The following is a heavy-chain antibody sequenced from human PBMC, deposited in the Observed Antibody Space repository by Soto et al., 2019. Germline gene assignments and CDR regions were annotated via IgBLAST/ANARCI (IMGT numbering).Heavy chain of an antibody. Sequence: EVQLVESGGGLVKPGGSLRLSCAASGFTFTRYSMNWVRQAPGKGLEWVSSISSTTNYIYYGDSMKGRFTISRDNDKYSLYLEMTSLRAEDTAVYYCARESEDLTSNFDYWGQGTLVTVSS. V-gene: IGHV3-21*06. CDR3: ARESEDLTSNFDY. CDR1: GFTFTRYS. J-gene: IGHJ4*02. CDR2: ISSTTNYI.